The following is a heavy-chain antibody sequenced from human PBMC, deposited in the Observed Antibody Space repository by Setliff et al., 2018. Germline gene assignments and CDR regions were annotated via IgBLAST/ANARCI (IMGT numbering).Heavy chain of an antibody. CDR3: ATRTYYDSNGYYYAIAGPFDI. CDR1: GGSISSSIYY. J-gene: IGHJ3*02. Sequence: SETLSLTCSVSGGSISSSIYYWGLIRQPPGKGLEWIGSIYYSGSTYYSPSLKRRVTISVDTSKNQFSLKLSSVTAADTAVYYCATRTYYDSNGYYYAIAGPFDIWGQGTMVTVSS. V-gene: IGHV4-39*01. D-gene: IGHD3-22*01. CDR2: IYYSGST.